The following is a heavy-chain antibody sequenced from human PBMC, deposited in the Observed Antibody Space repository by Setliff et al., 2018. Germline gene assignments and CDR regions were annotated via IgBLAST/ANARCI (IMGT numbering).Heavy chain of an antibody. D-gene: IGHD4-17*01. Sequence: ASVKVSCKASGYSLSNYVMNWVRQAPGQGLEWMGWSNTKTGDPSYAQGYTGRFAFSLDTSDSTTYLDISTLKAEDTATYFCARADHLVTTTFDYWGQGTLVTVSS. CDR3: ARADHLVTTTFDY. V-gene: IGHV7-4-1*02. CDR1: GYSLSNYV. CDR2: SNTKTGDP. J-gene: IGHJ4*01.